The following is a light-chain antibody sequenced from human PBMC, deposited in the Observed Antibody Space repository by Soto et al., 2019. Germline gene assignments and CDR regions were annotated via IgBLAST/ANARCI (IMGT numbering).Light chain of an antibody. Sequence: VMNHFSLSLPVTLGKPASISSGSSQSLVYSDGNTYLNCFQQRPGQSPRRXXYKVSNRDSGVPDRFSGNGSGTDFTLKFSRVGGEDVGVYDCMQGAHWSQTFGQGTKVDIK. V-gene: IGKV2-30*01. CDR1: QSLVYSDGNTY. CDR3: MQGAHWSQT. CDR2: KVS. J-gene: IGKJ1*01.